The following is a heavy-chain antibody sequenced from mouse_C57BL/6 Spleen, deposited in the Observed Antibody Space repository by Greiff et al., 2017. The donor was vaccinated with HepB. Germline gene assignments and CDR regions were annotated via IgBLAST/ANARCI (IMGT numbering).Heavy chain of an antibody. D-gene: IGHD2-4*01. V-gene: IGHV1-4*01. CDR3: ARGDYEGVMDY. CDR1: GYTFTSYT. CDR2: INPSSGYT. J-gene: IGHJ4*01. Sequence: VKLMESGAELARPGASVKMSCKASGYTFTSYTMHWVKQRPGQGLEWIGYINPSSGYTKYNQKFKDKATLTADKSSSTAYMQLSSLTSEDSAVYYCARGDYEGVMDYWGQGTSVTVSS.